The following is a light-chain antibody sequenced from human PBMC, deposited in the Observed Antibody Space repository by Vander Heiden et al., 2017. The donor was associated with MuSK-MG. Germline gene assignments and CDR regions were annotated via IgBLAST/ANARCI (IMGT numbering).Light chain of an antibody. CDR1: QSLLHSNGYNY. V-gene: IGKV2-28*01. Sequence: DSVMTQSLLSLPVTPGEPASISCRSSQSLLHSNGYNYLDWYLQKPGQSPQLLIYLGSNRASGVPDRFSGSGSGTDFTLKISRVEAEDVGVYYCMQALQTQWTFGQGTKVEIK. J-gene: IGKJ1*01. CDR3: MQALQTQWT. CDR2: LGS.